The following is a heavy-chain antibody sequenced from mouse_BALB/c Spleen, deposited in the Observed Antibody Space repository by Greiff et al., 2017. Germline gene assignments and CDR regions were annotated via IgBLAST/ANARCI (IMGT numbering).Heavy chain of an antibody. CDR3: AARGAMDY. J-gene: IGHJ4*01. V-gene: IGHV5-6-3*01. Sequence: EVKLVESGGGLVQPGGSLKLSCAASGFTFSSYGMSWVRQTPDKRLELVATINSNGGSTYYPDSVKGRFTISRDNAKNTLYLQMSSLKSEDTAMYYCAARGAMDYWGQGTSVTVSS. CDR1: GFTFSSYG. CDR2: INSNGGST.